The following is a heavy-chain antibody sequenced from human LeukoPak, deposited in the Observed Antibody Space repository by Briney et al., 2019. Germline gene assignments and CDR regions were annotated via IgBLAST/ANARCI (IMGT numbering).Heavy chain of an antibody. Sequence: SETLSLTCTVSGGSISSSSYYWGWIRQPPGKGLEWIGSIYYSGGTYYNPSLKSRVTISVDTSKNQFSLKLSSVTAADTAVYYCARWRREIDAFDIWGQGTMVTVSS. V-gene: IGHV4-39*01. CDR2: IYYSGGT. CDR1: GGSISSSSYY. J-gene: IGHJ3*02. CDR3: ARWRREIDAFDI. D-gene: IGHD1-26*01.